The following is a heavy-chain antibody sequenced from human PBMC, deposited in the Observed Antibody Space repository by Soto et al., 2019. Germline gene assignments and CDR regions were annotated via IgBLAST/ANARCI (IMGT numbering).Heavy chain of an antibody. D-gene: IGHD3-10*01. CDR3: ARRYGVAFDI. J-gene: IGHJ3*02. V-gene: IGHV4-59*08. CDR1: GGSISSYY. CDR2: IYYSGST. Sequence: QVQLQESGPGLVKPSETLSLTCTVSGGSISSYYWSWIRQPPGKGLEWIGYIYYSGSTNYNPSLKRRVPITVDTSKNQSSLKLSSVTAADTAVYYCARRYGVAFDIWGQGTMVTVSS.